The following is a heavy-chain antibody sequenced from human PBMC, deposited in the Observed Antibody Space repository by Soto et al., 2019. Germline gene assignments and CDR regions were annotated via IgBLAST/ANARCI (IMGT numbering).Heavy chain of an antibody. Sequence: PGGSLRLSCAASGFTFSSYAMHWVRQAPGKGLEWVAVISYDGSNKYYADSVKGRFTISRDNSKNTLYLQMNSLRAEDTAVYYCARDGPNSSSWAYYYYGMDVWGQGTTVTVSS. CDR2: ISYDGSNK. D-gene: IGHD6-13*01. CDR3: ARDGPNSSSWAYYYYGMDV. J-gene: IGHJ6*02. V-gene: IGHV3-30-3*01. CDR1: GFTFSSYA.